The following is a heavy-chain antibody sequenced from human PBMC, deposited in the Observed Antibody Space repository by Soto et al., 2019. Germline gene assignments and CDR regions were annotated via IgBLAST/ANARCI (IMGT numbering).Heavy chain of an antibody. CDR1: GYSFTTNW. J-gene: IGHJ4*02. D-gene: IGHD3-3*01. Sequence: GESLKISCKGSGYSFTTNWIGWVRQMPGKGLEWMGTIYPGDSDTRYSPSFQGHVTISADKSISTAYLQWSSLKASDTAMYYCATLTTVFGVVIIPPFDSWGQGTLVTVSS. V-gene: IGHV5-51*01. CDR2: IYPGDSDT. CDR3: ATLTTVFGVVIIPPFDS.